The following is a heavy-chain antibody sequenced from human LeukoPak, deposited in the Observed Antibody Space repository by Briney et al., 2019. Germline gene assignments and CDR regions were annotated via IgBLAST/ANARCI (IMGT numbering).Heavy chain of an antibody. V-gene: IGHV3-48*01. CDR3: VRAFAPRYCIGSSCPFDY. Sequence: PGGSLRLSCAASGFTLSTYSMNWVRQAPGKGLEWISYIISGSNTIYYSDSVKGRFTISRDNAKNSLYLQMNSLRAEDTAVYYCVRAFAPRYCIGSSCPFDYWGQGTLVTVSS. J-gene: IGHJ4*02. D-gene: IGHD2-15*01. CDR1: GFTLSTYS. CDR2: IISGSNTI.